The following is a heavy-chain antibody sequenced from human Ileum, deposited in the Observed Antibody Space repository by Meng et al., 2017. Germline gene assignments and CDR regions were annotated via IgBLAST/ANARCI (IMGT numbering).Heavy chain of an antibody. Sequence: GGSLRLSCAASGFTFDDYAMHWVRQAPGKGLEWVSGISWNSGSIGYADSVKGRFTISRDNAKNSLYLQMNSLRAEDTALYYCAKELSPTRPLTWIQPQDAFDIWGQGTMVTVSS. CDR3: AKELSPTRPLTWIQPQDAFDI. CDR1: GFTFDDYA. D-gene: IGHD5-18*01. J-gene: IGHJ3*02. V-gene: IGHV3-9*01. CDR2: ISWNSGSI.